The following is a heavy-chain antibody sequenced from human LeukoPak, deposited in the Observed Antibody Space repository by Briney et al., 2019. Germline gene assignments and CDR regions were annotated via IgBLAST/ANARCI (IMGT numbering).Heavy chain of an antibody. Sequence: SETLSLTCTVSGGSISSYYWSWIRQPPGKGLEWIGYIYYSGSTNYNPALKSRVTISVDTSKNQFSLQLSSVTAADTAVYYCARKAPLNGFDPWGQGTLVTFSS. CDR1: GGSISSYY. V-gene: IGHV4-59*08. CDR3: ARKAPLNGFDP. CDR2: IYYSGST. J-gene: IGHJ5*02.